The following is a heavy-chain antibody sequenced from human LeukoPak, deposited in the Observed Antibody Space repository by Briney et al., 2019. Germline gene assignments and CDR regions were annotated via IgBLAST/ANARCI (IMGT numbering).Heavy chain of an antibody. V-gene: IGHV1-2*02. D-gene: IGHD4-11*01. CDR2: INPNSGGT. CDR3: AREDYSSYDRYYYYYMDV. J-gene: IGHJ6*03. CDR1: GYSVIDYY. Sequence: ASVKVSCKTSGYSVIDYYMHWVRQAPGQGLEWMGWINPNSGGTNYAQKFQGRVTMTRDTSISTAYMELSRLRSDDTAVYYCAREDYSSYDRYYYYYMDVWGKGTTVTVSS.